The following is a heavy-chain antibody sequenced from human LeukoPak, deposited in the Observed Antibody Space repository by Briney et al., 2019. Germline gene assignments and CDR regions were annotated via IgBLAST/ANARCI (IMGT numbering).Heavy chain of an antibody. Sequence: KSSETLSLTCTVSGGSFSRGTYYCNWIRQPAGKGLEWIGRIYTSGSSNYNPSLKSRVTISVDTSKNQFSLKLSPVTAADTAVYYCARSPYYYDSSGYYGYYFDYWGQGTLVTVSS. CDR3: ARSPYYYDSSGYYGYYFDY. J-gene: IGHJ4*02. CDR1: GGSFSRGTYY. D-gene: IGHD3-22*01. V-gene: IGHV4-61*02. CDR2: IYTSGSS.